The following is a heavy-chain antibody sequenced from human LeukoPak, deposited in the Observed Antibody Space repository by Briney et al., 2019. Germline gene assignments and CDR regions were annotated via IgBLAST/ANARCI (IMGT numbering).Heavy chain of an antibody. CDR3: ARDKCHYYGSGSYWDY. D-gene: IGHD3-10*01. CDR2: ISYDGSNK. CDR1: GFTFSSYA. J-gene: IGHJ4*02. V-gene: IGHV3-30*04. Sequence: PGGSLRLSCAASGFTFSSYAMHWVRQAPGKGLEWVAVISYDGSNKYYADSVKGRFTISRDNSKNTLYLQMNSLRAEDTAVYYCARDKCHYYGSGSYWDYWGQGTLVTVSS.